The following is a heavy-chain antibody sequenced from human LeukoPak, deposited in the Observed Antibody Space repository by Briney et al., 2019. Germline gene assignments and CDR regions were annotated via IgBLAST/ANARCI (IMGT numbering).Heavy chain of an antibody. CDR1: GGSISNYF. CDR3: ARLPLSIGERKEDAFDI. Sequence: PSETLSLTCTVPGGSISNYFWSWIRQPPRKGLEWIGNINYSGSTNYNPSLKSRVTMSVDTSKDQFSLKLSSVTAADTAVYYCARLPLSIGERKEDAFDIWGQGTMVTVSS. CDR2: INYSGST. D-gene: IGHD5/OR15-5a*01. J-gene: IGHJ3*02. V-gene: IGHV4-59*08.